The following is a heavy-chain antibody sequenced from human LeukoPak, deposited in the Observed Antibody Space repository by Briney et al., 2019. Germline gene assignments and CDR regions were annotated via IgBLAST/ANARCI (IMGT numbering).Heavy chain of an antibody. CDR3: AGDTGYFDIVLDY. J-gene: IGHJ4*02. CDR1: GYTFSGNY. V-gene: IGHV1-2*02. D-gene: IGHD3-9*01. Sequence: ASVKVSCKAVGYTFSGNYMHWVRQAPGQGLEWMGWINPNSGDTNYAQKFQGRVTMTRDTSISTAYMEVSRLRSDDTAVYYCAGDTGYFDIVLDYWGQGTLVTVSS. CDR2: INPNSGDT.